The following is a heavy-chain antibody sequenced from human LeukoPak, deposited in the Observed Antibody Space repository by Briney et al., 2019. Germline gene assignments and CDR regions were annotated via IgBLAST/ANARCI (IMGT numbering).Heavy chain of an antibody. CDR1: GYTLTELS. V-gene: IGHV1-24*01. CDR2: FDPEDGET. Sequence: GASVKVSCKVSGYTLTELSMHWVRQAPGKGLEWMGGFDPEDGETIYAQKFQGRVTVTEDTSTDTAYMELSSLRSEDTAVYYCARRSGSYHFDFWGQGTLVTVSS. J-gene: IGHJ4*02. CDR3: ARRSGSYHFDF. D-gene: IGHD1-26*01.